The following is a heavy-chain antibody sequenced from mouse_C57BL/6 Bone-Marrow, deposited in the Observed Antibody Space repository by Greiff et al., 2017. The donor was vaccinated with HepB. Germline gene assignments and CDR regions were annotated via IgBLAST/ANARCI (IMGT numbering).Heavy chain of an antibody. J-gene: IGHJ4*01. CDR2: ISYSGST. CDR1: GYSITSGYD. V-gene: IGHV3-1*01. CDR3: ARDPLITTGVAEDY. Sequence: DVKLVESGPGMVKPSQSLSLTCTVTGYSITSGYDWHWIRHFPGNKLEWMGYISYSGSTNYNPSLKSRISITHDTSKNHFFLKLNSVTTEDTATYYCARDPLITTGVAEDYWGQGTSVTVSS. D-gene: IGHD1-1*01.